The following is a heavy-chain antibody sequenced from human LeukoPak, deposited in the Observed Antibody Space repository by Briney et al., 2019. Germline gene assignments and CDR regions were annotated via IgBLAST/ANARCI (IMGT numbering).Heavy chain of an antibody. CDR1: GVSFSRFW. Sequence: GGSLRLSCAVSGVSFSRFWMSWVRQAPGKGLEWVANINQDGSEKYYVDSVKGRFTISRDNANNSLYLQMNSLRAEDTAVYYCAKVAMTTVTPLDYWGQGTLVTVSS. CDR2: INQDGSEK. V-gene: IGHV3-7*01. D-gene: IGHD4-17*01. J-gene: IGHJ4*02. CDR3: AKVAMTTVTPLDY.